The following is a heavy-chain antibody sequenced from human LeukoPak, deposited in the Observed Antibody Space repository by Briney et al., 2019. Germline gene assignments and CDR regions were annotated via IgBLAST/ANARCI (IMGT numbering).Heavy chain of an antibody. CDR2: ISSSSSYI. CDR3: AKGDYDILTGYYEGDYFDY. CDR1: GFTFSSYS. V-gene: IGHV3-21*01. D-gene: IGHD3-9*01. Sequence: PGGSLRLSCAASGFTFSSYSMNWVRQAPGKGLEWVSSISSSSSYIYYADSVKGRFTISRDNAKNSLYLQMNSMRAEDTAVYYCAKGDYDILTGYYEGDYFDYWGQGTLVTVSS. J-gene: IGHJ4*02.